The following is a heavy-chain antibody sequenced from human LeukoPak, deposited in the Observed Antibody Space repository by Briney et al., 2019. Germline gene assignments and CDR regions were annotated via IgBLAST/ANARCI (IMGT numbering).Heavy chain of an antibody. Sequence: GGSLRLSCAASGFTFSGYAMSWVRQAPRKGLEWVSGISGRGDNTYYADSAKGRFTISRDNSKNTLRLQMNSLRDEDTAVYYCAKRVQGNTGPFHCWGQGTLASVSS. V-gene: IGHV3-23*01. CDR3: AKRVQGNTGPFHC. D-gene: IGHD4-23*01. CDR2: ISGRGDNT. CDR1: GFTFSGYA. J-gene: IGHJ4*02.